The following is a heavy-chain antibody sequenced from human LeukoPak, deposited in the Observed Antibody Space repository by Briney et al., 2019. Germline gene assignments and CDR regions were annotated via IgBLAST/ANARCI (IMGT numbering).Heavy chain of an antibody. CDR3: ARGQWLRSSFDY. D-gene: IGHD5-12*01. CDR1: GGSFSGYF. V-gene: IGHV4-34*01. Sequence: SETLSPTCAVYGGSFSGYFWSWIRQPPGKGLEWIGEINHSGSTNYKPSLKSRVIISVDTSKNQFSLKLTSLTAADTAVYYCARGQWLRSSFDYWGQGALVTVSS. CDR2: INHSGST. J-gene: IGHJ4*02.